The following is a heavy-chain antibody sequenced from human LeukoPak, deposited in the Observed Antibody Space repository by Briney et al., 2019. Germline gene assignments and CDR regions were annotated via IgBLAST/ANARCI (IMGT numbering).Heavy chain of an antibody. Sequence: PGRSLRLSCAASGFTFDDYAMHWVRQAPGKGLEWVSGISRNSGSIGYADSVKDRFTISRDNAKNSLYLQMNSLRAEDTALYYCAKDGMDVWGQGTTVTVSS. CDR3: AKDGMDV. CDR1: GFTFDDYA. CDR2: ISRNSGSI. J-gene: IGHJ6*02. V-gene: IGHV3-9*01.